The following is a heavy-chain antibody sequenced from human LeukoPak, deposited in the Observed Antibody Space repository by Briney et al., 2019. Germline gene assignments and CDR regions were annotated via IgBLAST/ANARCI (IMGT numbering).Heavy chain of an antibody. V-gene: IGHV3-74*01. CDR2: INTDGSIT. CDR1: GFTFSDYW. J-gene: IGHJ4*02. CDR3: ARDRGPRTGFMVREAYDY. Sequence: GGSLRLSCAASGFTFSDYWIHWVRQAPGKGLVWVSRINTDGSITNYADSVKGRFSISRDNAKNTLYLQMSSLRAEDAAVYYCARDRGPRTGFMVREAYDYWGQGTLVTVSS. D-gene: IGHD3-10*01.